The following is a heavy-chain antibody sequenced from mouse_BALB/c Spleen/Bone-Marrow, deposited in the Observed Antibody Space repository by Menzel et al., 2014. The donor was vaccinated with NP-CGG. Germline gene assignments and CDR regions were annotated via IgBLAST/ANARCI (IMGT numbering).Heavy chain of an antibody. CDR2: IDPANGNT. CDR3: AREATYAMDY. D-gene: IGHD3-2*02. V-gene: IGHV14-3*02. Sequence: EVQLVESGAELVKPGASVKLSCTASGFNIKDTYMHWVKQRPEQGLEWIGRIDPANGNTKSDPKFQGKATTTADTSSNTAYLQLSSLTSEDTAVYYCAREATYAMDYWGQGTSVTVSS. J-gene: IGHJ4*01. CDR1: GFNIKDTY.